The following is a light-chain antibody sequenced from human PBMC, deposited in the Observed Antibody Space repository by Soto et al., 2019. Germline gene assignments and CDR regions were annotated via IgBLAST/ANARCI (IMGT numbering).Light chain of an antibody. CDR1: QSVGSS. CDR2: GAS. CDR3: QHYSNWPA. Sequence: IVLTHSPVTLSVSPCDTATLSFRASQSVGSSLAWYQQRPGRPPSLLIYGASTRATGISARFSGSGSGTEFTLTISSLQSEDFAVYYCQHYSNWPAFGQGTRLEIK. V-gene: IGKV3-15*01. J-gene: IGKJ5*01.